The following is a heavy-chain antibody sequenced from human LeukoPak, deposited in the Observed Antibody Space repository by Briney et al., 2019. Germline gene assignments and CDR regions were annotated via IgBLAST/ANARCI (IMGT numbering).Heavy chain of an antibody. CDR1: GYTFTGYY. CDR3: ARRYSYGPNWFDP. Sequence: ASVKVSCKASGYTFTGYYMHWVRQAPGQGLEWMGWINPNSGGTNYAQKFQGRVTMTRDTSISTAYMELSRLRSDDTAVYYCARRYSYGPNWFDPWGQGTLVTVSS. J-gene: IGHJ5*02. CDR2: INPNSGGT. D-gene: IGHD5-18*01. V-gene: IGHV1-2*02.